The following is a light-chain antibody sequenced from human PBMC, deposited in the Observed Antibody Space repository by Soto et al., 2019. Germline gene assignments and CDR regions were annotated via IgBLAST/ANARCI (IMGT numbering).Light chain of an antibody. V-gene: IGLV2-14*01. J-gene: IGLJ3*02. CDR2: EVG. Sequence: QSALTQPASVSGSPGQSIAISCTGTSSDVGGYNYVSWYQQHPGKAPKLIIYEVGNRPSGVSNRFSGSKSGNTASLTISGLQAEDEADYYCSSYTSSSTLAFGGGTKLTVL. CDR3: SSYTSSSTLA. CDR1: SSDVGGYNY.